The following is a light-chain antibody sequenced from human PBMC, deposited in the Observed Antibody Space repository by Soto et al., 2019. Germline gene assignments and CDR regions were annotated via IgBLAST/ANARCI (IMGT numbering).Light chain of an antibody. CDR3: QQYGGSPVT. V-gene: IGKV3-20*01. CDR2: GAS. CDR1: QSVSSTY. J-gene: IGKJ5*01. Sequence: EIVLTQSPATLSLSPGEGSTRASRSSQSVSSTYLAWYQQKPGQAPRLLIYGASSRATGIPDRFSGSGSGTVSTFTISSLEPEDFAVYYCQQYGGSPVTFGQGTRLEIK.